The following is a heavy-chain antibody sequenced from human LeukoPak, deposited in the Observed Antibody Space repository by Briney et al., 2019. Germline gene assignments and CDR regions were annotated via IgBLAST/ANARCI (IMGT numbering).Heavy chain of an antibody. CDR1: GFTFSSYA. J-gene: IGHJ4*02. CDR2: ISGSGGER. Sequence: GGSLRLSCAASGFTFSSYAMNWVRQAPGKGLEWVSAISGSGGERYYTESVKGRFTISRDNSKNTLYLQMNSLRAEDTAVYYCAKDYYALLWFGEFNRKYYFDYWGQGTLVTVSS. D-gene: IGHD3-10*01. CDR3: AKDYYALLWFGEFNRKYYFDY. V-gene: IGHV3-23*01.